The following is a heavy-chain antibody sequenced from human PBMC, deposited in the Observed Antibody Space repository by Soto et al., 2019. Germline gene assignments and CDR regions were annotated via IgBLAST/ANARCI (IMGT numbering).Heavy chain of an antibody. CDR3: TRDIGGRGAY. CDR2: INEYGSVI. Sequence: DVQLVESGGGLVRPGGSLRLSCAASGFTFSSYWMHWVRQVPGKGLVWVSRINEYGSVINYADSVQGRFTIFRDNSKNTLYLEMNSLRAEDAAVYYCTRDIGGRGAYWGQGTLVTVSS. D-gene: IGHD3-16*01. V-gene: IGHV3-74*01. CDR1: GFTFSSYW. J-gene: IGHJ4*02.